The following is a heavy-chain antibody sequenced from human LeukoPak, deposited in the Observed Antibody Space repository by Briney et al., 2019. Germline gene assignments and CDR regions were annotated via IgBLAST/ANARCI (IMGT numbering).Heavy chain of an antibody. CDR1: GFTFSSYS. D-gene: IGHD3-3*01. Sequence: GGSLRLSCAASGFTFSSYSMNWVRQAPGKGLESVSSISSSSSYIYYADSVKGRFTISRDNAKNSLYLQMNSLRAEDTAVYYCARGGPLEWLLSYYYYYMDVWGKGTTVTVSS. CDR3: ARGGPLEWLLSYYYYYMDV. J-gene: IGHJ6*03. CDR2: ISSSSSYI. V-gene: IGHV3-21*01.